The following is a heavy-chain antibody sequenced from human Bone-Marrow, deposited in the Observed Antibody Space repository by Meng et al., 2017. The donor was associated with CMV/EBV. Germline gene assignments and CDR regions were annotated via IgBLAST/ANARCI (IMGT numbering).Heavy chain of an antibody. CDR3: ARVSIAAAGHFDY. CDR1: GFTFSSYW. J-gene: IGHJ4*02. Sequence: GESLKISCAASGFTFSSYWMSWVRQAPGKGLEWVANIKQDGSEKYYVDSVKGRFTISRDNAKNSLYLQMNSLRAEDTAVYYCARVSIAAAGHFDYWGQGTLVTVSS. D-gene: IGHD6-13*01. V-gene: IGHV3-7*01. CDR2: IKQDGSEK.